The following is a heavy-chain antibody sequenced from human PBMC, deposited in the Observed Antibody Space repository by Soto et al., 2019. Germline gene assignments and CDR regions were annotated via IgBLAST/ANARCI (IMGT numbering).Heavy chain of an antibody. CDR1: GGSINSSNW. V-gene: IGHV4-4*02. J-gene: IGHJ4*02. Sequence: QVQLQVSGPGLVKPSGTLSLTCAVSGGSINSSNWWSWVRQPPGKGLEWIGEIYHSGSTNYNPSLKSRVTISVDKSKNQFSLNLSSMTAADTAVYYCARGGDVVVPTALDYWGQGTLVTVSS. D-gene: IGHD2-2*01. CDR2: IYHSGST. CDR3: ARGGDVVVPTALDY.